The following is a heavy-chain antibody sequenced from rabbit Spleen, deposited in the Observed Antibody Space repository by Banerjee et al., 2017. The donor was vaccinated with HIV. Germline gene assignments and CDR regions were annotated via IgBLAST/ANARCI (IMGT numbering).Heavy chain of an antibody. J-gene: IGHJ2*01. CDR2: IYGGDGST. CDR3: ARNYVNAFDP. D-gene: IGHD1-1*01. CDR1: GFSFSDRDV. V-gene: IGHV1S47*01. Sequence: QEQLVESGGGLVKPEGSLTLTCKASGFSFSDRDVMCWVRQAPGKGLEWIACIYGGDGSTYYASWVNGRFTISRSTSLNTVTLQMTSLTAADTATYFCARNYVNAFDPWGPGTLVTVS.